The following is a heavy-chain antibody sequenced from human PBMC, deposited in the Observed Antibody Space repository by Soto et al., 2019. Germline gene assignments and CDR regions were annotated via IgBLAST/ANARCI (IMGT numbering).Heavy chain of an antibody. D-gene: IGHD6-19*01. J-gene: IGHJ4*02. Sequence: LRLSCAASGFTFSSYAMSWVRQAPGKGLEWVSTVSGSGGNTYYADSVKGRFTISRDNSENTLYLEMISLRAEDMAIYYCAKGPHSSGWHYFDYWGQGTLVTVSS. CDR3: AKGPHSSGWHYFDY. CDR1: GFTFSSYA. V-gene: IGHV3-23*01. CDR2: VSGSGGNT.